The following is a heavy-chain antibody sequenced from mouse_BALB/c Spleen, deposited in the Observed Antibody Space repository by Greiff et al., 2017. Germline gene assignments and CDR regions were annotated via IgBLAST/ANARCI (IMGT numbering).Heavy chain of an antibody. CDR2: ISSGGSS. V-gene: IGHV5-6-5*01. CDR1: GFTFSSYA. J-gene: IGHJ3*01. Sequence: EVQVVESGGGLVKPGGSLKLSCAASGFTFSSYAMSWVRQTPEKRLEWVASISSGGSSYYPDSVKGRFTISRDNARHILYLQMSSLRSEDTAMYYCARGQVTGGFAYWGQGTLVTVSA. CDR3: ARGQVTGGFAY.